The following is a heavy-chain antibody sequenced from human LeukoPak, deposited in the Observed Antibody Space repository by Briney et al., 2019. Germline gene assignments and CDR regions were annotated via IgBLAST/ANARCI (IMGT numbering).Heavy chain of an antibody. Sequence: ASVKISCKVSGYTFTDYYMHWVQQAPGKGLERMGLVDPGDGETIYAEKFQGRVTITADTSTDTAYMELSSLRSEDTAVYYCAIESGPLVGATTVMSFWGQGTLVTVSS. CDR3: AIESGPLVGATTVMSF. V-gene: IGHV1-69-2*01. J-gene: IGHJ4*02. CDR2: VDPGDGET. CDR1: GYTFTDYY. D-gene: IGHD1-26*01.